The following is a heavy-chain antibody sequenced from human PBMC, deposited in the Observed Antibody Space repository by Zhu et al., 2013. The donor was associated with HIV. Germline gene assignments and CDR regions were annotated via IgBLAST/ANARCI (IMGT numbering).Heavy chain of an antibody. Sequence: QVQLVQSGAEVKKPGSSVKVSCKASGGTFSSYAISWVRQAPGQGLEWMGGIIPIFGTANYAQKFQGRVTITADKSTSTAYMELSSLRSEDTAVYYCARQPHLWDDYGDYYFDYWGQGTLVTVSS. D-gene: IGHD4-17*01. V-gene: IGHV1-69*06. CDR1: GGTFSSYA. CDR3: ARQPHLWDDYGDYYFDY. J-gene: IGHJ4*02. CDR2: IIPIFGTA.